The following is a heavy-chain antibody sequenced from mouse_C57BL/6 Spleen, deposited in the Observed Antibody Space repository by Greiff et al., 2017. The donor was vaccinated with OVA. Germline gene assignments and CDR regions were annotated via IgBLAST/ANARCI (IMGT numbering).Heavy chain of an antibody. Sequence: VQLQQSGPGLVQPSQSLSITCTVSGFSLTSYGVHWVRQSPGKGLEWLGVIWSGGSTDYNAAFISRLSISKDNSKSQVFFKMNSLQADDTAIYYCARRYDYDEYFDVWGTGTTVTVSS. D-gene: IGHD2-4*01. CDR1: GFSLTSYG. CDR2: IWSGGST. J-gene: IGHJ1*03. V-gene: IGHV2-2*01. CDR3: ARRYDYDEYFDV.